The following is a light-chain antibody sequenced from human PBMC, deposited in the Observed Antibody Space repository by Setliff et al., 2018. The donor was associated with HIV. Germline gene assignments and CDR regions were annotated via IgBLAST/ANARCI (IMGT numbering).Light chain of an antibody. CDR2: SDN. J-gene: IGLJ3*02. CDR1: SSNIGSNS. Sequence: QSVLTQPPSASGTPGQRITIFCSGSSSNIGSNSVNWYRQLPATAPKLLIYSDNQRPSGVPDRFSGSRSGTSASLAISGLLSEDEADYYCAAWDDSLNGLWLFGGGTKVTVL. V-gene: IGLV1-44*01. CDR3: AAWDDSLNGLWL.